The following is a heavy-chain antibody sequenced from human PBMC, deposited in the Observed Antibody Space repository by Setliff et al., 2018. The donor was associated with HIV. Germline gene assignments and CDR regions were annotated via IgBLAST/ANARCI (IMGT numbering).Heavy chain of an antibody. CDR3: ASAGSGTRAPPRY. J-gene: IGHJ4*02. V-gene: IGHV1-69*13. CDR1: GGNFSSYA. D-gene: IGHD1-1*01. CDR2: IIPIFGTA. Sequence: SVKVSCKASGGNFSSYAISWVRQAPGQGLEWMGGIIPIFGTANYAQKFQGRVTITADESTSTAYMELSSLRSEDTAVYYCASAGSGTRAPPRYWGQGTLVTVSS.